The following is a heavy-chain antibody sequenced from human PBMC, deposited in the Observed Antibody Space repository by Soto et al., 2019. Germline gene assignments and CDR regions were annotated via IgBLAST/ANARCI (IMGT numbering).Heavy chain of an antibody. J-gene: IGHJ4*02. Sequence: QVQLQESGPGLVKPSETLSLTCAVSGDSSNTNHWRWIRQPPGKGLEWIGHIHSSGSTNYNPSLAGRVVISVDTSKNQFSLSLTSVTAADTAIYYCARGGGWLSDCWGQGILVTVSS. CDR1: GDSSNTNH. D-gene: IGHD2-21*01. V-gene: IGHV4-59*01. CDR2: IHSSGST. CDR3: ARGGGWLSDC.